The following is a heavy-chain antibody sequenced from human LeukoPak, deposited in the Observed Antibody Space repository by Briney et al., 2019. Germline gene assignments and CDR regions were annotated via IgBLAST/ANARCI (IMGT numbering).Heavy chain of an antibody. Sequence: GGSLRLSCAASGFTFSGSAMHWVRQAPGKGLEWVSSISSSSSYIYYADSVKGRFTISRDNAKNSLYLQMNSLRAEDTAVYYCARDPGVTMVRGVIITPYFDYWGQGTLVTVSS. CDR2: ISSSSSYI. CDR1: GFTFSGSA. J-gene: IGHJ4*02. CDR3: ARDPGVTMVRGVIITPYFDY. V-gene: IGHV3-21*01. D-gene: IGHD3-10*01.